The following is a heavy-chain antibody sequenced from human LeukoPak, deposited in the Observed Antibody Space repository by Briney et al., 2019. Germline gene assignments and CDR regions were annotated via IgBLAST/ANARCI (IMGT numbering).Heavy chain of an antibody. V-gene: IGHV1-24*01. CDR3: ARVDEDGFDY. J-gene: IGHJ4*02. CDR2: FDPEADET. Sequence: ASVKVSCKVSGYTLTKLSMHWVRQAPGKGLEWMGGFDPEADETIYAEKFQGRVTMTEDTSTDTAYMELRSLRSDDTAVYYCARVDEDGFDYWGQGTLVTVSS. CDR1: GYTLTKLS.